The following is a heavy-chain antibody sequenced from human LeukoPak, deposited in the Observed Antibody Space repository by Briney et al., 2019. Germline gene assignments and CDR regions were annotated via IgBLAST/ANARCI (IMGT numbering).Heavy chain of an antibody. D-gene: IGHD6-13*01. Sequence: ASVKVSCKASGYTFTDYYFHWVRQAPGQGLEWMGWIIPNSGGTNCSQKFQGRVTMTRDTSISTTYMELSSLRSDDTAVYYCARGPAAALFDYWGQGTLVTVSS. J-gene: IGHJ4*02. CDR1: GYTFTDYY. CDR2: IIPNSGGT. CDR3: ARGPAAALFDY. V-gene: IGHV1-2*02.